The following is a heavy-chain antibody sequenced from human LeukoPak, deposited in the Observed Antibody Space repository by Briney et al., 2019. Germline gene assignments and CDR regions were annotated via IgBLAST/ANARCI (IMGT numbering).Heavy chain of an antibody. Sequence: GASVKVSCKASGYTFTSYDINWVRQATGQGLEWMGWMNPNSGNTGYAQKFQGRVTITRNTSISTAYMELSSLRSEDTAVYYCARGCVKQLRPRRPCTNWFDPWGQGTLVTVSS. V-gene: IGHV1-8*01. CDR2: MNPNSGNT. CDR3: ARGCVKQLRPRRPCTNWFDP. D-gene: IGHD6-13*01. J-gene: IGHJ5*02. CDR1: GYTFTSYD.